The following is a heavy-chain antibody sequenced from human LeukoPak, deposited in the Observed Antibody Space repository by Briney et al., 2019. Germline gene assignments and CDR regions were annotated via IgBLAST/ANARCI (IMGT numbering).Heavy chain of an antibody. Sequence: SETLSLTCTVSGGSISSYYWSWIRQPPGKGLEWIGYIYYSGSTNYNPSLKSRVTISVDTSKNQFPLKLSSVTAADTAVYYCARVIAAAGPFDYWGQGTLVTVSS. CDR1: GGSISSYY. J-gene: IGHJ4*02. CDR2: IYYSGST. CDR3: ARVIAAAGPFDY. V-gene: IGHV4-59*01. D-gene: IGHD6-13*01.